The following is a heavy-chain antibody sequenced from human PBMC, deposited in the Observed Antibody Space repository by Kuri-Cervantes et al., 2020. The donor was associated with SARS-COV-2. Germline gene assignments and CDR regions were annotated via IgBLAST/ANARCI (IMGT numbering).Heavy chain of an antibody. V-gene: IGHV3-23*01. CDR2: ISGSGGST. Sequence: GESLKISCAASGFTFSSYDMHWVRQAPGKGLEWVSTISGSGGSTYYADSVKGRFTISRDNSKNTLYLQMNSLRAEDTAVYFCAKTDVGWGANFDYWGQGTLVTVSS. CDR3: AKTDVGWGANFDY. D-gene: IGHD1-26*01. CDR1: GFTFSSYD. J-gene: IGHJ4*02.